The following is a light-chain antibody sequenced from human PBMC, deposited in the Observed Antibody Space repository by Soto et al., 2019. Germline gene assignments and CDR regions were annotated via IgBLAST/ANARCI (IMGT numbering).Light chain of an antibody. J-gene: IGKJ1*01. CDR2: GAS. CDR3: QQYNNWPPWT. CDR1: QSVGSS. V-gene: IGKV3-15*01. Sequence: EIVLTQSPATLSLSPGERATLSCRASQSVGSSLAWYQQKPGLAPRLLISGASTRATGFPARFSGSGSGTDFTLTISSLQSEDFAIYYCQQYNNWPPWTFGQGTKVDIK.